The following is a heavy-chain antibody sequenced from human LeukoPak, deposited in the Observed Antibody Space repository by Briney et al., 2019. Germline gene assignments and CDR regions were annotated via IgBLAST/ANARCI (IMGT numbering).Heavy chain of an antibody. V-gene: IGHV4-4*07. J-gene: IGHJ4*02. CDR2: IYTSGST. Sequence: SETLSLTCTVSGGSISGYYWSWIRQPAGKGLEWIGRIYTSGSTNYNPSLTSRVTMSVDTSKNQFSLKLSSVTAADTAVYYCARDSNYSGIDYWGQGTLVTVSS. CDR3: ARDSNYSGIDY. D-gene: IGHD1-26*01. CDR1: GGSISGYY.